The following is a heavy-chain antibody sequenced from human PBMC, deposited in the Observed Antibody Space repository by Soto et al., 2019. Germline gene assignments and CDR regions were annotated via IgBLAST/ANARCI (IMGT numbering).Heavy chain of an antibody. CDR2: IIPIFGTA. J-gene: IGHJ6*02. Sequence: QVQLVQSGAEVKKPGSSVKVSCKASGGTFSSYAISWVRQAPGQGLEWMGGIIPIFGTANYAQKYQGRVTITADESTRTAYMELSSLRSEDTAVYYCAISYDFWSGYQPQLRLVWGQGTTVTVSS. D-gene: IGHD3-3*01. CDR3: AISYDFWSGYQPQLRLV. V-gene: IGHV1-69*01. CDR1: GGTFSSYA.